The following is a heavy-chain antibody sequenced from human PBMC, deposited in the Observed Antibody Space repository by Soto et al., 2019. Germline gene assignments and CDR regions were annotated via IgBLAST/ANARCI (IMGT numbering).Heavy chain of an antibody. V-gene: IGHV3-33*01. CDR1: GFTFSSYG. D-gene: IGHD1-26*01. J-gene: IGHJ6*02. CDR2: IWYDGSNK. Sequence: GGSLRLSCAASGFTFSSYGMHWVRQAPGKGLEWVAVIWYDGSNKYYADSVKGRFTISRDNSKNTLYLQMNSLRAEDTAVYYCARANVGADYYYYGMDVWGQGTKVTVSS. CDR3: ARANVGADYYYYGMDV.